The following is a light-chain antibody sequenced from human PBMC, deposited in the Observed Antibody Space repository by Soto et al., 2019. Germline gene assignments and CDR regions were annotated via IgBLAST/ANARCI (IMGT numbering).Light chain of an antibody. V-gene: IGLV2-8*01. CDR1: SSDVGGYNY. Sequence: QSALTQPPSASGSPGQSVTISCTGTSSDVGGYNYVSWYQQHPGKAPKLMIYEVSKRPSGVPDRFSGSKSGNTASLTVSGLQAEDEADYYCSSYAGNNYWVFGGGTKVTVL. CDR2: EVS. J-gene: IGLJ3*02. CDR3: SSYAGNNYWV.